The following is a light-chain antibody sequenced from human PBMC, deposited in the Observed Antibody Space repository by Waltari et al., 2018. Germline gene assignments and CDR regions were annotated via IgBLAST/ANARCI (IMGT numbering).Light chain of an antibody. Sequence: QSGLTQPPSASGSPGQSVTISCTGTRSDVGGYNYVTWYQQHPGKVPKLMGYEVSKRPSGVPNRFSGSKSGNTASLTVSGLQAEDEADYYCSSYAGTNYVIFGGGTKLTVL. J-gene: IGLJ2*01. CDR2: EVS. CDR1: RSDVGGYNY. CDR3: SSYAGTNYVI. V-gene: IGLV2-8*01.